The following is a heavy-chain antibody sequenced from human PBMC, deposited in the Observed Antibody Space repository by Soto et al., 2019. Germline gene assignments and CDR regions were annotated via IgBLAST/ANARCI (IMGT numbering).Heavy chain of an antibody. CDR2: ISFDGNKK. D-gene: IGHD4-17*01. CDR3: AREDDYGYRYINYGLDV. CDR1: GFTFKIYA. V-gene: IGHV3-30-3*01. J-gene: IGHJ6*02. Sequence: GGSLRLSCAASGFTFKIYALHWVRQAPGKGLEWVAVISFDGNKKYYTDSVKGRFTISRDNLKNTLYLQMNNLRVEDAALYFCAREDDYGYRYINYGLDVWGQGTTVTVSS.